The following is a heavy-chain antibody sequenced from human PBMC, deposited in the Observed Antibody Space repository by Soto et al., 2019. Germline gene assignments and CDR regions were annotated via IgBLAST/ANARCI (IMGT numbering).Heavy chain of an antibody. D-gene: IGHD3-3*01. J-gene: IGHJ6*02. Sequence: GASVKVSCKASGYTFTSYGISWVRQAPGQGLEWMGWISAYNGNTNYAQKLQGRVTMTTDTSTSTAYMELRSLRSDDTAVYYCARDPGITIFGVVRVGYYDMDVWGQGTTVTVSS. CDR1: GYTFTSYG. CDR2: ISAYNGNT. CDR3: ARDPGITIFGVVRVGYYDMDV. V-gene: IGHV1-18*01.